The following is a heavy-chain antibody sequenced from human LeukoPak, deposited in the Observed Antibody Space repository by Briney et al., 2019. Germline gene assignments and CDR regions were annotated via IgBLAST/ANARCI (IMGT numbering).Heavy chain of an antibody. Sequence: PGGSLRLSCAASGFTFSSYWMHWVRQAPGKGLVWVSRINSDGSSTSYADSVKGRFTISRDNAKNTLYLQMNSLRAEDTAAYYCARDLGLLYCSGGSCYSNYYYYGMDVWGQGTTVTVSS. CDR2: INSDGSST. CDR1: GFTFSSYW. J-gene: IGHJ6*02. D-gene: IGHD2-15*01. V-gene: IGHV3-74*01. CDR3: ARDLGLLYCSGGSCYSNYYYYGMDV.